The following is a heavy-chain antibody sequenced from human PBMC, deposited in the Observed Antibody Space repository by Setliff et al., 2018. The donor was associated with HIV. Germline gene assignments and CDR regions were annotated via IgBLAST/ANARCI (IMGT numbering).Heavy chain of an antibody. D-gene: IGHD1-26*01. CDR1: GFTFSSYS. CDR2: ISETAFFT. J-gene: IGHJ4*02. Sequence: GGSLRLSCSASGFTFSSYSMHWIRQAPGKGPEWVAAISETAFFTHYLDSVRGRFTISRDNAKNSLYLQMTSLRVEDTAVYYCARKSGSFNYEDYWGQGTLVTVSS. CDR3: ARKSGSFNYEDY. V-gene: IGHV3-30-3*01.